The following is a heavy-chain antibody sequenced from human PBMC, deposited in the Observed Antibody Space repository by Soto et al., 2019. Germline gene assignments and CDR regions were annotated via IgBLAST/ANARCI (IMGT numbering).Heavy chain of an antibody. CDR2: ISSSSSTI. D-gene: IGHD6-13*01. Sequence: GGSLRLSCAASGFTFSSYSINWVRQASGKRQEWVSYISSSSSTIYNADTVKGRFTISGDNAKNSLYLQMNSLIDEVTAVYYCSRGMGQQLVIPYWGQGTLVTVSS. V-gene: IGHV3-48*02. CDR1: GFTFSSYS. CDR3: SRGMGQQLVIPY. J-gene: IGHJ4*02.